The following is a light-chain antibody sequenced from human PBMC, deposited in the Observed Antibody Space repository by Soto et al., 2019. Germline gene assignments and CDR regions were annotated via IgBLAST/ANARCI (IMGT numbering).Light chain of an antibody. CDR1: SGHSTYT. V-gene: IGLV4-69*01. J-gene: IGLJ2*01. CDR2: LHSDGSH. CDR3: QTWGTGFRV. Sequence: QSVLTQSPSASASLGASVKLTCTLSSGHSTYTIAWHQQQPEKGPRYLMRLHSDGSHNRGDGIPDRFSGSSSGPERYLTISSLQSEDEADYYCQTWGTGFRVFGGGTKLTVL.